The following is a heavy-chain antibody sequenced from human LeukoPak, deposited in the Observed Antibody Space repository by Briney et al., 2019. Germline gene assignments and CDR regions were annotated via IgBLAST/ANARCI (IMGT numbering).Heavy chain of an antibody. CDR1: GFTFSSYW. V-gene: IGHV3-7*01. CDR3: ARGGSDTAMAHDY. Sequence: TGGSLRLSCAASGFTFSSYWMSWVRQAPGKGLEWVANIKQDGSEKYYVDSVKGRFTISRDDAKNTLYLQLNSLRAEDTAVYFCARGGSDTAMAHDYWGQGTLVTVSS. CDR2: IKQDGSEK. D-gene: IGHD5-18*01. J-gene: IGHJ4*02.